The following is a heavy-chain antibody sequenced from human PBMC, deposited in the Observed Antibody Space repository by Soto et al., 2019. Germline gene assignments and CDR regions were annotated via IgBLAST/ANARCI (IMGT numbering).Heavy chain of an antibody. J-gene: IGHJ6*02. CDR2: ISNDGSNK. V-gene: IGHV3-30-3*01. CDR1: GFTFRTFA. Sequence: GGSLRLSCAASGFTFRTFAMHWVRQAPGKGLEWVAVISNDGSNKYFLDSVKGRFTVSRDNSNNTLYLQMDSLRAEDTAVYYCARDKKPFNWSPSILKSYYYGMDVWGQGTTVTVSS. D-gene: IGHD1-1*01. CDR3: ARDKKPFNWSPSILKSYYYGMDV.